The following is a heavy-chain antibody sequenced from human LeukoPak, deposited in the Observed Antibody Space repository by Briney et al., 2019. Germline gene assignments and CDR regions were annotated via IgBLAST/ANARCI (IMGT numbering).Heavy chain of an antibody. J-gene: IGHJ4*02. CDR3: ASTKAVAGAWSPFDY. CDR1: GDSVSSNSAA. CDR2: TYYRSKWYN. Sequence: SQTLSLTCAISGDSVSSNSAAWNWIRQFPSRGLEWLGRTYYRSKWYNDYAVSVKSRITINPDTSKNQFSLQLNSVTPEDTAVYYCASTKAVAGAWSPFDYWGQGTLVTVSS. V-gene: IGHV6-1*01. D-gene: IGHD6-19*01.